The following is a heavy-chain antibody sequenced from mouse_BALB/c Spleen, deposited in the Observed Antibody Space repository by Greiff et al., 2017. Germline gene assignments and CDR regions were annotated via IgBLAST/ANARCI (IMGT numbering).Heavy chain of an antibody. Sequence: VQLQQSGPELVKPGASVKISCKASGYAFSSSWMNWVKQRPGQGLEWIGRIYPGDGDTNYNGKFKGKATLTADKSSSTAYMQLSSLTSVDSAVYFCARSTMITAYYFDYWGQGTTLTVSS. CDR2: IYPGDGDT. CDR1: GYAFSSSW. J-gene: IGHJ2*01. CDR3: ARSTMITAYYFDY. D-gene: IGHD2-4*01. V-gene: IGHV1-82*01.